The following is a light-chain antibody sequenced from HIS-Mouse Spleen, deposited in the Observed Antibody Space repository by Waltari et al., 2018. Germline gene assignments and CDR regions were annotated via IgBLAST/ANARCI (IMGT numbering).Light chain of an antibody. V-gene: IGKV1-33*01. CDR2: DAS. Sequence: DIQMTQSPSSLSASVGDRVTITCQASQDISNYLNXYQQKPGKAXKLLIYDASHLEXXVPXXXSGSGSGTDXTFTISSLQPEDIATYXXQXYDNLHXXTFGPGTKVDIK. CDR3: QXYDNLHXXT. J-gene: IGKJ3*01. CDR1: QDISNY.